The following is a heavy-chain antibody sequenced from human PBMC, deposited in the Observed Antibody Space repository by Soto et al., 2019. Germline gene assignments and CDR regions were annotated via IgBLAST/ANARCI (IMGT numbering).Heavy chain of an antibody. Sequence: SLILSCAASGFTFSSYAMHWVRQAPGKGLEWVAVISYDGSNKYYADSVKGRFTISRDNSKNTLYLQMNSLRAEDTAVYYCARDTRGSDGCSVGSGYAFYSYYGMDGWGNGKTVRVS. J-gene: IGHJ6*04. D-gene: IGHD2-15*01. CDR2: ISYDGSNK. CDR3: ARDTRGSDGCSVGSGYAFYSYYGMDG. V-gene: IGHV3-30-3*01. CDR1: GFTFSSYA.